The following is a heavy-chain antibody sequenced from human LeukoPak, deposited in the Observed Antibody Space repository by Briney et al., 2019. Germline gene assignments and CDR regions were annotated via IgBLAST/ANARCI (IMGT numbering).Heavy chain of an antibody. CDR3: VTDTQVAPGDIIMFRDY. J-gene: IGHJ4*02. Sequence: GATVNISCKASGYRFTDYYIYWVQQAPGEGLEWMGRVDPEDGETVYAEKFKGRLTMTADTSTNTAYMELTSLTSADTAVYYCVTDTQVAPGDIIMFRDYWGQGALVTVSS. CDR1: GYRFTDYY. V-gene: IGHV1-69-2*01. D-gene: IGHD3-10*02. CDR2: VDPEDGET.